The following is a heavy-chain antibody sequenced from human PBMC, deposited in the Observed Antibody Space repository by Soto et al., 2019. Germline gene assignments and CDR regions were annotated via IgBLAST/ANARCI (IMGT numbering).Heavy chain of an antibody. Sequence: GGSLRLSCAASGFTFSDYYMGWVRRAPGKGLEWISFVDRTGSPLFYADSVKGRFTISRDNAKNSLFLQMNSLRVEDTAVYSCTRGGSLYDRTKGYYCVQGTQGTVS. V-gene: IGHV3-11*01. CDR1: GFTFSDYY. CDR2: VDRTGSPL. CDR3: TRGGSLYDRTKGYY. D-gene: IGHD3-16*01. J-gene: IGHJ4*02.